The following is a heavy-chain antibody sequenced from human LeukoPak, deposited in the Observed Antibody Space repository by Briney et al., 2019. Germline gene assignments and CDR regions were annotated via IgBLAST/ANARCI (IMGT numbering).Heavy chain of an antibody. D-gene: IGHD6-13*01. J-gene: IGHJ4*02. CDR3: AKISTPIPAAGAMDN. Sequence: PGGSLRLSCAASGFTLSNYWMHWVRQAPGKGLVWVSRINRDGSYIYYADSVKGRFTISRDNSKSTLYLQMNGLRAEDTAVYYCAKISTPIPAAGAMDNWGQGTLVTVSS. V-gene: IGHV3-74*01. CDR1: GFTLSNYW. CDR2: INRDGSYI.